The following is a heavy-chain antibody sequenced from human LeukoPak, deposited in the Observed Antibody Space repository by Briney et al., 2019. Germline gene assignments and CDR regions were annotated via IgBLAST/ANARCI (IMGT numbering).Heavy chain of an antibody. V-gene: IGHV3-30*02. CDR2: IRYDGSNK. Sequence: PGGSLRLSCAASGFTFSSYGMHWVRQAPGKGLEWVAFIRYDGSNKYYADSVKGRFTISRDNSKNTLYLQMNSLRAEDTAVYYCAKDREIVGARGYFDYWGQGTLVTVSS. J-gene: IGHJ4*02. CDR3: AKDREIVGARGYFDY. D-gene: IGHD1-26*01. CDR1: GFTFSSYG.